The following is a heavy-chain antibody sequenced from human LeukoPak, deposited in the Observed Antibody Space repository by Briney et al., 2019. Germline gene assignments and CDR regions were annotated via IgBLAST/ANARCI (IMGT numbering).Heavy chain of an antibody. J-gene: IGHJ4*02. CDR3: ARDSTQRGVDY. V-gene: IGHV4-4*02. CDR1: GGSITISHW. Sequence: PSETLSLTCAVSGGSITISHWWSWVRQPPGKGLEWIGEIYHSGSTNYNPSLKGRVSISVDKSQNQFSLKLTSVTAADTAVYYCARDSTQRGVDYWGQGTLVTVSS. D-gene: IGHD3-10*01. CDR2: IYHSGST.